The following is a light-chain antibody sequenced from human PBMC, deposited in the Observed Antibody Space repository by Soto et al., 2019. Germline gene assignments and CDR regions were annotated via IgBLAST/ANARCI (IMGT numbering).Light chain of an antibody. J-gene: IGLJ1*01. CDR1: SSDVGYYDY. CDR3: SSFTSSTTYV. CDR2: EVS. V-gene: IGLV2-14*01. Sequence: QSALTQPASVSGSPGQSITISCTGSSSDVGYYDYVSWYQQHPGKAPKLIIYEVSNRPSGVSNRLSGSKSGNTASLTISGLQAEDEADYYCSSFTSSTTYVFGTGTKLTVL.